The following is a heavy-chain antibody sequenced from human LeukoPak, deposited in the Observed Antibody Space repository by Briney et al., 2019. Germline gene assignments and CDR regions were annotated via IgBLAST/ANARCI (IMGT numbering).Heavy chain of an antibody. CDR2: ISAYNGNT. J-gene: IGHJ6*02. D-gene: IGHD1-26*01. Sequence: ASVKVSCKASGYTFTSYDITWVRQAPGQGLEWMGWISAYNGNTNYTQKLQGRVTMTTDTSTSTAYMELRSLRSDDTAVYYCARGLGANYYYGMDVWGQGTTVTVSS. CDR1: GYTFTSYD. V-gene: IGHV1-18*01. CDR3: ARGLGANYYYGMDV.